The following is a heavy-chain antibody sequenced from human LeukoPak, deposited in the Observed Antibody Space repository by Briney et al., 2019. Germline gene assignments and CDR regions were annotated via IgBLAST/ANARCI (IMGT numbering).Heavy chain of an antibody. V-gene: IGHV1-46*01. CDR2: INPSGGST. D-gene: IGHD5-12*01. J-gene: IGHJ4*02. CDR3: ARRWLRHDPNDY. Sequence: ASVKVSCKASGYTFTSYYMHWVRQAPGQGLEWMGIINPSGGSTSYAQKFQGRVTMTRDTSTSTVYMELSRLRSDDTAVYYCARRWLRHDPNDYWGQGTLVTVSS. CDR1: GYTFTSYY.